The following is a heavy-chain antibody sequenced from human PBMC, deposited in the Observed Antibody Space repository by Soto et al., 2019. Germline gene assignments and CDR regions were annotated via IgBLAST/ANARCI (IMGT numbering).Heavy chain of an antibody. Sequence: QVQLVQSGTEVKKPGASVKVSCKASGYTFSNYGISWVRQAPGQGPEWMGWISGYHGNTKYAQTLQGRVTMTTDTSTSTAYMELRSLRSDDTAVYYCARGGSSWPAEYYQHWGQGTLVIVSS. D-gene: IGHD6-13*01. CDR3: ARGGSSWPAEYYQH. CDR1: GYTFSNYG. CDR2: ISGYHGNT. V-gene: IGHV1-18*01. J-gene: IGHJ1*01.